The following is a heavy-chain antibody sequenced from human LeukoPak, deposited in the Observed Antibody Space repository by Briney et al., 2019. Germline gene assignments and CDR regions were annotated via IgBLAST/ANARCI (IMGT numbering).Heavy chain of an antibody. CDR3: ARVGLGRNKGAFDI. J-gene: IGHJ3*02. V-gene: IGHV4-34*01. CDR2: INHSGST. Sequence: RSSETLSLTCAVYGGSFSGYYWSWIRQPPGKGLEWIGEINHSGSTNYSPSLRSRVTISVDTSKSQFSLKLSSVSAADTSTYYCARVGLGRNKGAFDIWGQGTMVTVSS. D-gene: IGHD1/OR15-1a*01. CDR1: GGSFSGYY.